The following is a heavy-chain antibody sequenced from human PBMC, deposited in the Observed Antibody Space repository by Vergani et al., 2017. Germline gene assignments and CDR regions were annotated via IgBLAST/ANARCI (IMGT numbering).Heavy chain of an antibody. Sequence: QITLKESGPTLVKPTQTLTLTCTFPGFSPNTRGVSVAWIRQPPGKALDWLALIYWNDDQHYSPSLNNRVTITKDTSKNQVVLTMTNMDYVDTGTYFCVCRKTECGTNGCFYPFYYYYYLDVWGKGTTVTVSS. D-gene: IGHD1-7*01. CDR2: IYWNDDQ. CDR1: GFSPNTRGVS. J-gene: IGHJ6*03. V-gene: IGHV2-5*04. CDR3: VCRKTECGTNGCFYPFYYYYYLDV.